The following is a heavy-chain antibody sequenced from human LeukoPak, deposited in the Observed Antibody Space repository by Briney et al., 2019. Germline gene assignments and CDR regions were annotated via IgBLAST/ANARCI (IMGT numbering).Heavy chain of an antibody. CDR3: ARDWGGGRSCSNDY. Sequence: GGSLRLSCAASGFTFSSYSMNWVRQAPGKGLEWVANIKEDGSEKNYVDSVKGRFTISRDNTKNSLYLEMNSLRAEDTAVYYCARDWGGGRSCSNDYWGQGTLVTVSS. CDR1: GFTFSSYS. CDR2: IKEDGSEK. D-gene: IGHD2-15*01. J-gene: IGHJ4*02. V-gene: IGHV3-7*01.